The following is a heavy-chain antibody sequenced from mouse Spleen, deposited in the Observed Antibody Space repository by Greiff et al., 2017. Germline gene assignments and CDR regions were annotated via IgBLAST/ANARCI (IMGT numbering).Heavy chain of an antibody. J-gene: IGHJ3*01. CDR2: IYGGGST. CDR3: ASEAGSRVPWFAY. Sequence: QVQLQQSGPGLVAPSQSLSITCTVSGFSLTSYGVDWVRQSPGKGLEWLGVIYGGGSTNYNSALKSRLTISKDNSKSQVFLKMNSLHTDDTAMYYCASEAGSRVPWFAYWGQGTLVTVSA. V-gene: IGHV2-6*01. D-gene: IGHD1-1*01. CDR1: GFSLTSYG.